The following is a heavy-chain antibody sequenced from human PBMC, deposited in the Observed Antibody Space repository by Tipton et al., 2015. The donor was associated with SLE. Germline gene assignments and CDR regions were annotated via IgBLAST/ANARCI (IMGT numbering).Heavy chain of an antibody. D-gene: IGHD3-22*01. J-gene: IGHJ3*02. V-gene: IGHV4-59*01. CDR2: IFHSGST. CDR1: GGSISSYN. Sequence: GLVKPSETLSLTCTVSGGSISSYNWNWIRQPPGKGLEWIGYIFHSGSTNYNPSLKSRVTISIDTSKNQFSLKLSSVTAADTAVYYCARLWDSSGYSLFNAFDIWGQGTVVTVSS. CDR3: ARLWDSSGYSLFNAFDI.